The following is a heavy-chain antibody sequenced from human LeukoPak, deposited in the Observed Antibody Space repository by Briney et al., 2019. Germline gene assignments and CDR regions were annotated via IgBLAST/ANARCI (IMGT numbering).Heavy chain of an antibody. CDR1: GGTFSSYA. J-gene: IGHJ5*02. CDR3: ARAGDPTYYYDSRGDWFDP. Sequence: SVKVSCKAPGGTFSSYAISWVRQAPGQGLEWMGRIIPILGIANYAQKFQGRVTITADKSTSTAYMELSSLRSEDTAVYYCARAGDPTYYYDSRGDWFDPWGQGTLVTVSS. V-gene: IGHV1-69*04. D-gene: IGHD3-22*01. CDR2: IIPILGIA.